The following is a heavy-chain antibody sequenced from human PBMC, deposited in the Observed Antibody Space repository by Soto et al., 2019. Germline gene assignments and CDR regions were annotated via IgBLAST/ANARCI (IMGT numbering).Heavy chain of an antibody. CDR1: GGTFSSYA. D-gene: IGHD1-26*01. CDR3: ARDAGWELLPYYYGMDV. Sequence: QVQLVQSGAEVKKPGSSVKVSCKASGGTFSSYAISWVRQAPGQGLEWMGGIIPIFGTANYAQKFQGRVTITADESTSTADMEVSSLRSEDTAVYYFARDAGWELLPYYYGMDVWGQGTTVTVSS. J-gene: IGHJ6*02. V-gene: IGHV1-69*01. CDR2: IIPIFGTA.